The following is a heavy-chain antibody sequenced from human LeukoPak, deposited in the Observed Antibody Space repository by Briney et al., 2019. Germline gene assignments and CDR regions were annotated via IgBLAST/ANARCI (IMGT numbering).Heavy chain of an antibody. D-gene: IGHD3-10*01. Sequence: PSGGSLRLSCAASGFTFSSYEMNWVRQAPGKGLEWVSYISSSGSTIYYADSVKGRFTISRDNAKNSLYLQMNSLRAEDTAVYYCARVGGITLALAPSPFPDYNYYYMDVWGKGTTVTVSS. J-gene: IGHJ6*03. CDR3: ARVGGITLALAPSPFPDYNYYYMDV. V-gene: IGHV3-48*03. CDR1: GFTFSSYE. CDR2: ISSSGSTI.